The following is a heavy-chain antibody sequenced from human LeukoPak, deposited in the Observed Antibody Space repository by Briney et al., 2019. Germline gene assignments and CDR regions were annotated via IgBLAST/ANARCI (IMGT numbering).Heavy chain of an antibody. J-gene: IGHJ6*02. CDR3: ARGLPRKSIVVPAPYGMDV. V-gene: IGHV3-48*04. D-gene: IGHD6-19*01. Sequence: PGGSLRLSCAASGFTFSSYSMNWVRQAPGKGLEWVSYISSSSSTIYYADSVKGRFTISRDNAKNSLYLQMNSLRAEDTAVYYCARGLPRKSIVVPAPYGMDVWGQGTTVTVSS. CDR1: GFTFSSYS. CDR2: ISSSSSTI.